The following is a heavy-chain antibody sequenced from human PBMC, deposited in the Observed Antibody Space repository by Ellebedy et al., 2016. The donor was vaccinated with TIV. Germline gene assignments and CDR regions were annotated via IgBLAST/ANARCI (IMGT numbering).Heavy chain of an antibody. Sequence: GESLKISCGASGFTFSTYAMHWVRQAPGKGLEWVAVIWHDGSSQYYGDSVKGRFTVSRDNSKNTLYLQMNSLGGEDTAVYYCARGPYTGNAYFDYWGQGTLVTVSS. V-gene: IGHV3-33*01. D-gene: IGHD2-8*02. J-gene: IGHJ4*02. CDR1: GFTFSTYA. CDR2: IWHDGSSQ. CDR3: ARGPYTGNAYFDY.